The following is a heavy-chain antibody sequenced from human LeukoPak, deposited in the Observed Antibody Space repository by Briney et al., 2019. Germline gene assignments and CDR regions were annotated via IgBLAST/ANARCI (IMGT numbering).Heavy chain of an antibody. CDR1: GFTFSSYG. J-gene: IGHJ4*02. Sequence: PGGSLRLSCAASGFTFSSYGMHWVRQAPGKGLEWVAVIWYGGSNKYYADSVKGRFTISRDNSKNTLYLQMNSLRAEDTAVYYCAKDRSGSYYPIYYFDYWGQGTLVTVSS. CDR3: AKDRSGSYYPIYYFDY. CDR2: IWYGGSNK. V-gene: IGHV3-33*06. D-gene: IGHD1-26*01.